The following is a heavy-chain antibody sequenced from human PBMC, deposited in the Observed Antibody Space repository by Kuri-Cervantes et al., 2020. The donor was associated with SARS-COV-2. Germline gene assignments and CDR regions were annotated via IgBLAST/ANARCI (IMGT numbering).Heavy chain of an antibody. V-gene: IGHV4-34*01. D-gene: IGHD1-20*01. J-gene: IGHJ6*02. CDR2: INHSGST. CDR1: GGSFSGYY. CDR3: ATGITGDQKYYYYGMDV. Sequence: SETLSLTCAVYGGSFSGYYWSWIRQPPGKGLEWIGEINHSGSTNYNPSLKSRVTISVDTSKNQFSLKLSSVTAADTAVYYCATGITGDQKYYYYGMDVWGHGTTVTVSS.